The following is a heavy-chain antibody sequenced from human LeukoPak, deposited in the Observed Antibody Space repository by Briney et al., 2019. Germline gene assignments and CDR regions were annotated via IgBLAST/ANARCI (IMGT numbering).Heavy chain of an antibody. CDR2: ISYDGSNK. Sequence: GGSLRLSCAASGFTFSSYAMHWVRQAPGKGLEWVAVISYDGSNKYYADSVKGRFTISRDNSKNTLFLQMNSLRAEDTAIYYCAKVQDGSFWYEYFQHWGQGTLVTVSS. J-gene: IGHJ1*01. CDR1: GFTFSSYA. V-gene: IGHV3-30-3*01. D-gene: IGHD6-19*01. CDR3: AKVQDGSFWYEYFQH.